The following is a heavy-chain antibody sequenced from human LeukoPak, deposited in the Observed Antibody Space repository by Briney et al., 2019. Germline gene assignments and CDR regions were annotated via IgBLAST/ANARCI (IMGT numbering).Heavy chain of an antibody. J-gene: IGHJ6*02. CDR3: ASVNAVGLDVTAIGNYYYYYGMDV. Sequence: ASVKVSCKASGYTYTSYGISWVRQAPGQGLEWMGWISAYNGNTNYAQKLQGRVTMTTDTSTSTVYMELRSLRSDDTAVYYCASVNAVGLDVTAIGNYYYYYGMDVWGQGTTVTVSS. V-gene: IGHV1-18*01. CDR1: GYTYTSYG. CDR2: ISAYNGNT. D-gene: IGHD2-2*02.